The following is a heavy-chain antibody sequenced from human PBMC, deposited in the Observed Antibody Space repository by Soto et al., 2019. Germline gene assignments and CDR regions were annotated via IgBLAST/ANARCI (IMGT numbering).Heavy chain of an antibody. D-gene: IGHD3-16*01. CDR3: ARRRYSYTDCYKKFYYGMDV. CDR1: GSTFSSYT. Sequence: QVQLVQSGAEVRKPGSSVKVSCMASGSTFSSYTVNWVRQAPGKGLEWIGRIIPVLTVTDYARRFQGRVTITADRSAKTAYMELTSLTSEDTAVYYYARRRYSYTDCYKKFYYGMDVWGQGTTVTVSS. V-gene: IGHV1-69*02. J-gene: IGHJ6*02. CDR2: IIPVLTVT.